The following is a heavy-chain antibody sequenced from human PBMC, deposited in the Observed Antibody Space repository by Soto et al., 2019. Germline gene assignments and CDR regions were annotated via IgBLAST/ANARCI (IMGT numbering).Heavy chain of an antibody. CDR3: AKDVNSGSYPYYYYGTDV. CDR2: ISYDGGNK. CDR1: GFTFSSYG. Sequence: PEGSLRLSCAASGFTFSSYGMHWVRQAPGKGLEWVAVISYDGGNKYYADSVKGRFTISRDNSKNTLYLQMNSLRGEDTAVYYCAKDVNSGSYPYYYYGTDVWGQGTTVTVSS. V-gene: IGHV3-30*18. D-gene: IGHD1-26*01. J-gene: IGHJ6*02.